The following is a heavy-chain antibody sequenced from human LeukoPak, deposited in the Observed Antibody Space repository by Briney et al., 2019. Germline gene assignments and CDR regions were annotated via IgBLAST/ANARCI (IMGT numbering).Heavy chain of an antibody. Sequence: PGGSLRLSCAAFGFTFSGSAMHWVRQASGKGLEWVGRIRSKANSYATAYAASVKGRFTISRDDSKNTAYLQMNSLKTEDTAVYYCTRLRCYYDSSGYCPWGQGTLVTVSS. V-gene: IGHV3-73*01. CDR2: IRSKANSYAT. CDR3: TRLRCYYDSSGYCP. D-gene: IGHD3-22*01. J-gene: IGHJ5*02. CDR1: GFTFSGSA.